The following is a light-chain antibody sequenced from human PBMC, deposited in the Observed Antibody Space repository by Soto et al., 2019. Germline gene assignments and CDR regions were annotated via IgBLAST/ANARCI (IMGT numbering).Light chain of an antibody. CDR1: QSISSW. CDR3: QQYNSYSWT. J-gene: IGKJ1*01. CDR2: KAS. V-gene: IGKV1-5*03. Sequence: DIQMTQSPSTLSASVGDRVTITCRASQSISSWLAWYQQKPGKAPKLLIYKASSLESGLPSRFSGSGSGTEFTLTISSLQPDDFATYYSQQYNSYSWTFGQGTKVAIK.